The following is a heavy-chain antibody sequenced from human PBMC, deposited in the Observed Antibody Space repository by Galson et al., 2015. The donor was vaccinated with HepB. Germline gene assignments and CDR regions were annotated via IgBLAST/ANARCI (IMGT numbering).Heavy chain of an antibody. CDR3: ASTPRYCSGGSCVAIFDI. CDR1: GGSISSSSYY. J-gene: IGHJ3*02. Sequence: SETLSLTCTVSGGSISSSSYYWGWIRQPPGKGLEWIGSIYYSGSTYYNPSLKSRVTISVDTSKNQFSLKLSSVTAADTAVYYCASTPRYCSGGSCVAIFDIWGQGTMVTVSS. CDR2: IYYSGST. D-gene: IGHD2-15*01. V-gene: IGHV4-39*01.